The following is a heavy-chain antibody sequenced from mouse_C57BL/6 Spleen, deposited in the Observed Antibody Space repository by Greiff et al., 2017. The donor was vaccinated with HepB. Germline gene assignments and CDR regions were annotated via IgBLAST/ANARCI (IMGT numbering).Heavy chain of an antibody. CDR2: IYPGSGNT. J-gene: IGHJ1*03. CDR3: ARAGDGYYGWYFDV. V-gene: IGHV1-76*01. D-gene: IGHD2-3*01. CDR1: GYTFTDYY. Sequence: VQLKESGAELVRPGASVKLSCKASGYTFTDYYINWVKQRPGQGLEWIARIYPGSGNTYYNEKFKGKATLTAEKSSSTAYMQLSSLTSEDSAVYFCARAGDGYYGWYFDVWGTGTTVTVSS.